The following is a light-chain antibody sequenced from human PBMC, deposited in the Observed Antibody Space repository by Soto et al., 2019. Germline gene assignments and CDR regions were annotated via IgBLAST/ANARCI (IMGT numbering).Light chain of an antibody. CDR3: QQSYNMPHT. Sequence: DIQMTQSPMSLSASVGDRVTITCRASQSISTYLNWYQQRPGKAPKFLIYAASNLQSGVPSRFSGSGSGTDFTLTISNLQPDDFATYYCQQSYNMPHTFGPGTKVDIK. J-gene: IGKJ3*01. CDR2: AAS. V-gene: IGKV1-39*01. CDR1: QSISTY.